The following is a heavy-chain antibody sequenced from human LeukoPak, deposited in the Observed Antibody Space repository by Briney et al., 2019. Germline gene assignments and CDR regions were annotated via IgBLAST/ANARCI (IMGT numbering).Heavy chain of an antibody. CDR3: AKGLTGLRYFDWPTYDDAFDI. V-gene: IGHV3-23*01. D-gene: IGHD3-9*01. Sequence: GGSLRLSCAASGFTFSTYSMNWVRQAPGKGLEWVSAISGSGGSTYYADSVKGRFTISRDNSKNTLYLQMNSLRAEDTAVYYCAKGLTGLRYFDWPTYDDAFDIWGQGTMVTVSS. CDR1: GFTFSTYS. CDR2: ISGSGGST. J-gene: IGHJ3*02.